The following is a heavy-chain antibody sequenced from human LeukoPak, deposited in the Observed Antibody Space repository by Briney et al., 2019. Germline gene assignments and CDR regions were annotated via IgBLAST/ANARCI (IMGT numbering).Heavy chain of an antibody. V-gene: IGHV3-23*01. CDR1: GFTFINYA. J-gene: IGHJ4*02. D-gene: IGHD1-26*01. CDR3: AKYLRSGSYYDY. CDR2: ISGSGGST. Sequence: GGSLRLSCAASGFTFINYAMSWVRQAPGKGLEWVSAISGSGGSTYYADSVKGRFTISRGNPKNTLYLQMNSLRAEDTAVYYCAKYLRSGSYYDYWGRGTLVTISS.